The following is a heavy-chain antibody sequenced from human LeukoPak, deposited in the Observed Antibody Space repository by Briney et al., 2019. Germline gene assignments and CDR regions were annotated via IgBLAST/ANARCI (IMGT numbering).Heavy chain of an antibody. CDR3: ARGDGGSYFPFDY. Sequence: SETLSLTCTVSGGSISSSSYYWGWIRQPPGKGLEWIGSIYYSGSTYYNPSLKSRVTISVDTSKNQFSLKLSSVTAADTAVYYCARGDGGSYFPFDYWGQGTLVTVSS. D-gene: IGHD1-26*01. CDR1: GGSISSSSYY. J-gene: IGHJ4*02. V-gene: IGHV4-39*01. CDR2: IYYSGST.